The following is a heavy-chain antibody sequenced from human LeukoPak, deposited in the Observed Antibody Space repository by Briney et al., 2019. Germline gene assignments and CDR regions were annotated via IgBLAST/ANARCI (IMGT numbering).Heavy chain of an antibody. Sequence: GGSLRLSCAASGFTFSSYSMNWVRQAPGKGLEWVSSISSSSSYIYYADSVKGRFTISRDNAKNSLYLQMNSLRAEDTAVYYCARDDYGDYRIIRSPFAFDPWGQGTLVTVSS. J-gene: IGHJ5*02. V-gene: IGHV3-21*01. CDR2: ISSSSSYI. CDR1: GFTFSSYS. D-gene: IGHD4-17*01. CDR3: ARDDYGDYRIIRSPFAFDP.